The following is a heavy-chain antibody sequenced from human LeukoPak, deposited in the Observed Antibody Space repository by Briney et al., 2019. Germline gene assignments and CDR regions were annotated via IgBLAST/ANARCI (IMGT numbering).Heavy chain of an antibody. V-gene: IGHV4-61*01. CDR1: GGSVSSGFYY. CDR3: ARDWATVTELDY. J-gene: IGHJ4*02. Sequence: TSETLSLTCTVSGGSVSSGFYYWSWIRQPPGKGLEWIGYISYSGSTYYNPSLKSRVTISVDTSKNQVSLKLSSVTAADTAVYYCARDWATVTELDYWGQGTLVTVSS. CDR2: ISYSGST. D-gene: IGHD4-17*01.